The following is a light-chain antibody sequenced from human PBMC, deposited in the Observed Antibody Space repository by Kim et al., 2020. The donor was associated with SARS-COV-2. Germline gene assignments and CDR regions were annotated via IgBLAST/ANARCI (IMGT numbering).Light chain of an antibody. V-gene: IGKV1-5*03. J-gene: IGKJ2*01. CDR2: LAS. CDR1: ESIGTW. CDR3: KHSSRFTYT. Sequence: DIQMTQSPSTLSASVGDRVTITCRASESIGTWLAWYQQKPGRDPRLLIYLASTLENGVPSRFSGTGSGTEFSLSITSRQPDDFATYYCKHSSRFTYTFGQGTKLEIK.